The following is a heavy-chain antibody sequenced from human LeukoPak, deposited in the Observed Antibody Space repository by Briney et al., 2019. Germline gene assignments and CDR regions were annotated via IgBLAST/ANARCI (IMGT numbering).Heavy chain of an antibody. CDR1: GFTFSSNY. Sequence: PGGSLRLSCAASGFTFSSNYMSWVRQAPGKGLEWVSVIYSGGSTYYADSVKGRFTISRHNSKNTLYLQMNSLRAEDTAVYYCATTGYYYDSSGYYPYYFDYWGQGTLVTVSS. J-gene: IGHJ4*02. CDR2: IYSGGST. D-gene: IGHD3-22*01. V-gene: IGHV3-53*04. CDR3: ATTGYYYDSSGYYPYYFDY.